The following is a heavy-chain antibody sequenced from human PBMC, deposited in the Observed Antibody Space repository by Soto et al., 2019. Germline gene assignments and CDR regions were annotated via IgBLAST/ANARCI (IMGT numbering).Heavy chain of an antibody. CDR3: AKDLLVQLERFLGGFDY. J-gene: IGHJ4*02. CDR2: IVVGSGNT. Sequence: SVKVSCKASGFTFTSSAVQWVRQARGQRLEWIGWIVVGSGNTNYAQKFQERVTITRDMSTSTAYMELSSLRSEDTAVYYCAKDLLVQLERFLGGFDYWGQGTLVTVSS. D-gene: IGHD1-1*01. CDR1: GFTFTSSA. V-gene: IGHV1-58*01.